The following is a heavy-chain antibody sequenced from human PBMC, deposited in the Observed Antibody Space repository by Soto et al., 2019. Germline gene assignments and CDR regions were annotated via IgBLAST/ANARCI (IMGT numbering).Heavy chain of an antibody. CDR2: ISWNSGSI. CDR3: VKDESINWYSGHFRH. J-gene: IGHJ1*01. CDR1: GFTFDDYA. Sequence: EVQLVESGGGLVQPGRSLRLSCAASGFTFDDYAMHWVRQVPGKGLEWVSGISWNSGSIGYGDSVKGRFAISRDNGKNSLHLQMNSLTAEDTAFYYCVKDESINWYSGHFRHWGQGTLVTVSS. D-gene: IGHD6-13*01. V-gene: IGHV3-9*01.